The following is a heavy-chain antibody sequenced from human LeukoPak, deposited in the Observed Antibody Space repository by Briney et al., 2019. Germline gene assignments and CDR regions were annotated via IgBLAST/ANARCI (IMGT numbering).Heavy chain of an antibody. CDR2: IGIRGDT. D-gene: IGHD6-19*01. CDR3: ARRRGFVAVAGTEPFDY. V-gene: IGHV3-13*01. Sequence: GGSLRLSCAASGFTFIDYDMHWVRQVIGKGLEWVSAIGIRGDTHYSGSVKGRFTISRDNAKNSLYLQMNSLRAEDTALYYCARRRGFVAVAGTEPFDYWGQGTLVTVSS. CDR1: GFTFIDYD. J-gene: IGHJ4*02.